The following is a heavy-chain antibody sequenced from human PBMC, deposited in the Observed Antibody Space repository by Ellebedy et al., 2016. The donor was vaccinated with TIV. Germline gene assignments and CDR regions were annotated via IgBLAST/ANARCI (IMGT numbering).Heavy chain of an antibody. D-gene: IGHD3-16*02. CDR2: ISASGDVT. V-gene: IGHV3-23*01. CDR1: GFTFSSYS. J-gene: IGHJ4*02. CDR3: AKEASEDYIWGSYRYRDHFDY. Sequence: GESLKISXAASGFTFSSYSMNWVRQAPGKGLEWVSVISASGDVTFYADSVTGRFTISRDNSKNTLYLQMNSLRAEDTAVYYCAKEASEDYIWGSYRYRDHFDYWGQGTLVTVSS.